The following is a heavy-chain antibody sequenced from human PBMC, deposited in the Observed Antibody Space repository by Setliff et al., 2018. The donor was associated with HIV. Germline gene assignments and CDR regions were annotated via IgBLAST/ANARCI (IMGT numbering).Heavy chain of an antibody. CDR1: GYTFPNYG. Sequence: ASVKVSCKASGYTFPNYGITWVRQAPGQGLEWMGWISAYTANANYAQNLQGRVTLTTDTSTSTAYMELRSLRSDDTAGYYCARVRVGATPLDYWGQGTLVTVSS. CDR2: ISAYTANA. V-gene: IGHV1-18*01. D-gene: IGHD1-26*01. CDR3: ARVRVGATPLDY. J-gene: IGHJ4*02.